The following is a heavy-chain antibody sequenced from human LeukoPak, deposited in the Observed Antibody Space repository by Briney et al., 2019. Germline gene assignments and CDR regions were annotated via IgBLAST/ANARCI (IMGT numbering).Heavy chain of an antibody. Sequence: ASVKVSCKASGYTFTSYDINWVRQATGQGLEWMGWMNPNSGNTGYAQKFQGRVTMTRNTSIGTAYMELSSLRSEDTAVYYCARGFLSRWLQMSYYFQHWGQGTLVTVSS. J-gene: IGHJ1*01. CDR1: GYTFTSYD. D-gene: IGHD5-24*01. CDR2: MNPNSGNT. CDR3: ARGFLSRWLQMSYYFQH. V-gene: IGHV1-8*01.